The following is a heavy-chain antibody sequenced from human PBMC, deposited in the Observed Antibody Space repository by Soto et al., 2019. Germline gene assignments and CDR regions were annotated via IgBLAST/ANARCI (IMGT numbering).Heavy chain of an antibody. Sequence: GASVKVSCKASGGTFSSYAISWVRQAPGQGLEWMGGIIPIFGTANYAQKFQGRVTITADESTSTAYMELSSLRSEDTAVYYCARDERQWLAFDYWGQGTLVTVSS. J-gene: IGHJ4*02. CDR1: GGTFSSYA. D-gene: IGHD6-19*01. CDR3: ARDERQWLAFDY. V-gene: IGHV1-69*13. CDR2: IIPIFGTA.